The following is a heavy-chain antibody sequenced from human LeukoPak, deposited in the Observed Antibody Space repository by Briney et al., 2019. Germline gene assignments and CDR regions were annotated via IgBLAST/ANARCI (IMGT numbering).Heavy chain of an antibody. CDR2: ISYTGTT. Sequence: PSETLSLTCTVSGGSLSTYYWSWIRQPPGKGLEWIAYISYTGTTNYNPSLKSRVTISVDTSKNQFSLKLSSVTAADTAVYYCARGGVLLWFGEPYNWFDPWGQGTLVIVSS. D-gene: IGHD3-10*01. CDR1: GGSLSTYY. V-gene: IGHV4-59*12. J-gene: IGHJ5*02. CDR3: ARGGVLLWFGEPYNWFDP.